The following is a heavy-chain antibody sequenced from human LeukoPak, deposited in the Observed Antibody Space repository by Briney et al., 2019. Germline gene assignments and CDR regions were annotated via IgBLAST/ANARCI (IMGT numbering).Heavy chain of an antibody. Sequence: SETLSLTCTVSGDSIVGNPSYWGWIRQPPGKGLEWIGSIYFSGSPYSNPSLKSRVTLSVDASKNRLSLTLTSVTAADTAVYYCARHVLQGNWFDPWGQGTLVTVSS. CDR1: GDSIVGNPSY. J-gene: IGHJ5*02. CDR2: IYFSGSP. D-gene: IGHD3-10*01. V-gene: IGHV4-39*01. CDR3: ARHVLQGNWFDP.